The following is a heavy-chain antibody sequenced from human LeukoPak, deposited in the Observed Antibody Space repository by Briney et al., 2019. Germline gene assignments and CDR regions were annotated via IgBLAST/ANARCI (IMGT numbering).Heavy chain of an antibody. CDR1: GFTFSSYS. Sequence: GGSLRLSCAASGFTFSSYSMNWVRQAPGKGLEWASSISSSSSYIYYADSVKGRFTISRDNAKNSLYLQMNSLRAEDTAVYYCARAAAGTFDYWGQGTLVTVSS. J-gene: IGHJ4*02. CDR2: ISSSSSYI. V-gene: IGHV3-21*01. D-gene: IGHD6-13*01. CDR3: ARAAAGTFDY.